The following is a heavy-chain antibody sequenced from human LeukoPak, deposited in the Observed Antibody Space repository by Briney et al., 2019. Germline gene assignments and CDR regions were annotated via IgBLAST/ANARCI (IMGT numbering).Heavy chain of an antibody. CDR3: ARDFSGVVVPAAYNWFDP. Sequence: ASVKVSCKASGYTFTSYGISWVRQAPGQGLEWMGWISAYNGNTNYAQKLQGRVTMTTDTSTSTAYMELRSLRSDDTAVYYCARDFSGVVVPAAYNWFDPWGQGTLVTVSS. J-gene: IGHJ5*02. D-gene: IGHD2-2*01. V-gene: IGHV1-18*01. CDR1: GYTFTSYG. CDR2: ISAYNGNT.